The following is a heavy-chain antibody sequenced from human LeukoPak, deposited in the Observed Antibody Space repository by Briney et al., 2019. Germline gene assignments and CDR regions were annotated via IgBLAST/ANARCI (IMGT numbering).Heavy chain of an antibody. CDR3: ARGTPPPDTVVVPAAPDY. Sequence: GGSLRLSCAASGFTFSSYAMHWVRQAPGKGLEWVAVISYDGSNKYYADSVKGRFTISRDNSKNTLYLQMNSLRAEDTAVYYCARGTPPPDTVVVPAAPDYWGQGNPGHRLL. J-gene: IGHJ4*02. CDR2: ISYDGSNK. CDR1: GFTFSSYA. D-gene: IGHD2-2*01. V-gene: IGHV3-30-3*01.